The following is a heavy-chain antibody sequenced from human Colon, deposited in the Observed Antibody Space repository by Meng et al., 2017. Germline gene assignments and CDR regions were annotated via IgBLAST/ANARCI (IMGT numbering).Heavy chain of an antibody. CDR2: ISVGNGNT. J-gene: IGHJ4*02. V-gene: IGHV1-3*01. CDR3: ARDLYGSGRFDY. Sequence: VKLVQAGTEVKKPGASVRVSCKTSGYTFTTYAIQWVRQAPGQGPEWLGWISVGNGNTKYSQKFQDRVTITKDTSASTVYLELGSLKSEDTAVYYCARDLYGSGRFDYWGQGTLVTVSS. CDR1: GYTFTTYA. D-gene: IGHD3-10*01.